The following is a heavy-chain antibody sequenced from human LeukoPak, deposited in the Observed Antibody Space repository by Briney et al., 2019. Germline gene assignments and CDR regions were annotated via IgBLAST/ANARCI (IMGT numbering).Heavy chain of an antibody. CDR1: GFTFDDYA. J-gene: IGHJ4*02. CDR3: AKDKSMVRELDY. CDR2: ISWDGGST. D-gene: IGHD3-10*01. V-gene: IGHV3-43D*03. Sequence: GGSLRLSCAASGFTFDDYAMHWVRQAPGKGLEWVSLISWDGGSTYYADSVKGRFTISRDSSKNTLFLQMNSLRAEDTAVYYCAKDKSMVRELDYWGQGTLVTVSS.